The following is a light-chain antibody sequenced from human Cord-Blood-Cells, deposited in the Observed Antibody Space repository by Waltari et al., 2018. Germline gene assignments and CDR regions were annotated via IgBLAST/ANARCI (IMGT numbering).Light chain of an antibody. Sequence: QSVLTQPPSASGTPGQRVTIPCSGSSSNIGSNTVNWYQQLPGTAPKLPIVSNSRRPSGVPDRFSGSKSGTSASLAISGLQSEDEADYYCAAWDDSLNGVVFGGGTKLTVL. J-gene: IGLJ2*01. CDR1: SSNIGSNT. V-gene: IGLV1-44*01. CDR3: AAWDDSLNGVV. CDR2: SNS.